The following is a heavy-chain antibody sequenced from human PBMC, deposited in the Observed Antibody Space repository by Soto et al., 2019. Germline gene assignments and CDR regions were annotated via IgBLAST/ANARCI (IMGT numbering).Heavy chain of an antibody. CDR2: INHSGST. CDR3: AKVEDSSGYYALSV. J-gene: IGHJ4*02. CDR1: GGSFSGYY. V-gene: IGHV4-34*01. Sequence: QVQLQQWGAGLLKPSETLSLTCAVYGGSFSGYYWSWIRQPPGKGLEWIGEINHSGSTNYNPSLKIRVTISVDTSKNQFSLKLSSVTAADTAVYYCAKVEDSSGYYALSVWGQGTLVTVSS. D-gene: IGHD3-22*01.